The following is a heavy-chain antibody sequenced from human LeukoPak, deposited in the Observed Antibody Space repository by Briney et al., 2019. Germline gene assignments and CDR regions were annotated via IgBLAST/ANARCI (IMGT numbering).Heavy chain of an antibody. CDR1: GFSFRTYA. CDR2: TWYDGSNK. Sequence: GGSLRLSCAASGFSFRTYAMHWVRQAPGKGLEWVAVTWYDGSNKYYADSVKGRFTISRDNSKNTLYLQMNSLTVEDTAVYFCARKFRGASNWHIDSWGQGTLVTVSS. J-gene: IGHJ4*02. CDR3: ARKFRGASNWHIDS. D-gene: IGHD1/OR15-1a*01. V-gene: IGHV3-33*08.